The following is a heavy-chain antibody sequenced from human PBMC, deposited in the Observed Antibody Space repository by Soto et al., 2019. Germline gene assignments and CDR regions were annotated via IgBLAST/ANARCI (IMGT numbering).Heavy chain of an antibody. Sequence: SETLSLTCTVSGGSISSSSYYWGWIRQPPGRGLEWIGSIYYSGSTYYNPSLKSRVTISVDTSKNQFSLKLSSVTAADTAVYYCARLHGGVIVKFDYWGQGTLVTVSS. CDR2: IYYSGST. CDR1: GGSISSSSYY. D-gene: IGHD3-16*02. CDR3: ARLHGGVIVKFDY. V-gene: IGHV4-39*01. J-gene: IGHJ4*02.